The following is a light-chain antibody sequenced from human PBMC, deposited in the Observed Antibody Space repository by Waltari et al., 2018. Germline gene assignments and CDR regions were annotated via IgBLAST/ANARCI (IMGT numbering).Light chain of an antibody. CDR1: QSVLYSSHNKNY. Sequence: DIVMTQSPDSLAVSLGERATINCKSSQSVLYSSHNKNYLAWYQQKPGQPPKLLIYWASTRESGVPDRFSGSGSGTDFTLTISSLQAEDVAVYYCQQYLSTPPTFGQGTKVEIK. CDR3: QQYLSTPPT. J-gene: IGKJ1*01. CDR2: WAS. V-gene: IGKV4-1*01.